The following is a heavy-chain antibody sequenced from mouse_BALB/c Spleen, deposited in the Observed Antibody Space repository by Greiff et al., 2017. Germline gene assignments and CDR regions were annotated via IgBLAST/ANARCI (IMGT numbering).Heavy chain of an antibody. CDR3: ARYGSSPFAY. V-gene: IGHV1-80*01. J-gene: IGHJ3*01. CDR1: GYAFSSYW. Sequence: QVQLQQSGAELVRPGSSVKISCTASGYAFSSYWMNWVKQRPGQGLEWIGQIYPGDGDTNYNGKFKGKATLTADKSSSTAYMQLSSLTSEDSAVYFCARYGSSPFAYWGQGTLVTVSA. CDR2: IYPGDGDT. D-gene: IGHD1-1*01.